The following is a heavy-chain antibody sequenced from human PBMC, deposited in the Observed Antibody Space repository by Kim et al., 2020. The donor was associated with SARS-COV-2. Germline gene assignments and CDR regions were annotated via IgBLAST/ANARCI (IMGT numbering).Heavy chain of an antibody. V-gene: IGHV3-11*01. J-gene: IGHJ4*02. CDR1: GFTFSDYY. D-gene: IGHD3-22*01. Sequence: GGSLRLSCAASGFTFSDYYMSWIRQAPGKGLEWVSSIISSGSTIYYADSVKGRFTISRDNAKNSLYLQMNSLRAEDTAVYYCASSGYYPYYFDYWGQGTLVTVSS. CDR2: IISSGSTI. CDR3: ASSGYYPYYFDY.